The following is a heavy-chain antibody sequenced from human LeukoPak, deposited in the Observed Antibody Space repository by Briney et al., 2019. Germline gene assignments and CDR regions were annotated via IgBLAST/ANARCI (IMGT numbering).Heavy chain of an antibody. V-gene: IGHV3-21*01. CDR3: AKIGPSWYIDL. Sequence: GGSLRLSCAASGFTFSSYSMNWVRQAPGKGLEWVSSISSSSSYIYYADSVKGRFTISRDNAKNTLFLQMNSLRAEDTAVYYCAKIGPSWYIDLWGRGTLVTVSS. CDR2: ISSSSSYI. CDR1: GFTFSSYS. J-gene: IGHJ2*01.